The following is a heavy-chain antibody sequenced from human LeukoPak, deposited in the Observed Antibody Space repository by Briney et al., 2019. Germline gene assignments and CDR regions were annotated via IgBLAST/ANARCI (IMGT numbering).Heavy chain of an antibody. D-gene: IGHD5-18*01. CDR2: ISYDGSNK. Sequence: GGSLRLSCAASGFTFSSYGMHWVRQAPGKGLEWVAVISYDGSNKYYADSVKGRFTISRDNSKNTLYLQMNSLRAEDTAVYYCAKDGRGYSYGYYYWGQGTLSPSPQ. V-gene: IGHV3-30*18. CDR1: GFTFSSYG. CDR3: AKDGRGYSYGYYY. J-gene: IGHJ4*02.